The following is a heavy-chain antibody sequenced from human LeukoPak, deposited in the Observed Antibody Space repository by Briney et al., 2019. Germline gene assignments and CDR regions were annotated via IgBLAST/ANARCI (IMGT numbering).Heavy chain of an antibody. CDR3: ARLDTIFGVAKGFDY. CDR1: GGSINSYY. J-gene: IGHJ4*02. V-gene: IGHV4-59*01. Sequence: PSGALSLTCTVSGGSINSYYWSWIRQPPGKGLEYIGYIYYSGSTNYNPSLKSRVTMSVDTSKNQFSLKLTSVTAADTAVYYCARLDTIFGVAKGFDYWGQGTLVTVSS. CDR2: IYYSGST. D-gene: IGHD3-3*01.